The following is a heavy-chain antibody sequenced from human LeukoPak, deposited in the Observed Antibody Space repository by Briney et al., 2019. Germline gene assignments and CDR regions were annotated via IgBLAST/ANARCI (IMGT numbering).Heavy chain of an antibody. V-gene: IGHV3-23*01. CDR2: ISGSGETT. CDR1: GFTFSSFH. D-gene: IGHD6-19*01. Sequence: PGGSLRLSCEASGFTFSSFHMSWVRQAPGKGLEWVSAISGSGETTYYADSVKGRFTVSRDNSKNTLYLQVNSLRAEDTAVYYCAKVVTGLSDYFDYWGQGALVTVSS. CDR3: AKVVTGLSDYFDY. J-gene: IGHJ4*02.